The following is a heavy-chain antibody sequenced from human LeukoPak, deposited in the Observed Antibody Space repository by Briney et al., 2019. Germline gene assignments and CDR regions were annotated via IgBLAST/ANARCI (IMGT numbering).Heavy chain of an antibody. D-gene: IGHD2-2*01. CDR2: ISSSSSYI. CDR1: GFTFSSYS. J-gene: IGHJ6*02. CDR3: ARADIVVVPAAISYYYYGMDV. Sequence: PGGSLRLSCAASGFTFSSYSMNWVRQAPGKGLEWVSSISSSSSYIYYADSVKGQFTISRDNAKNSLYLQMNSLRAEDTAVYYCARADIVVVPAAISYYYYGMDVWGQGTTVTVSS. V-gene: IGHV3-21*01.